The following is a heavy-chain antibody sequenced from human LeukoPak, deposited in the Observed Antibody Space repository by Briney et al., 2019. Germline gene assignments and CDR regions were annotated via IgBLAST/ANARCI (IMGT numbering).Heavy chain of an antibody. CDR3: ARGKRIAAAHY. V-gene: IGHV4-30-2*01. CDR1: GGSISRGGYY. Sequence: SQTLSLTCTVSGGSISRGGYYWSCIRQPPGKGLEWIGYIYHSGSTYYNPSLKSRVTISVDRSKNQFSLKLSSVTAADTAVYYCARGKRIAAAHYWGQGTLVTVSS. J-gene: IGHJ4*02. CDR2: IYHSGST. D-gene: IGHD6-13*01.